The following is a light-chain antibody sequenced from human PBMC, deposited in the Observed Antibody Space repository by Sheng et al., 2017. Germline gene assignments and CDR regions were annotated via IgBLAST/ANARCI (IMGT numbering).Light chain of an antibody. CDR1: QDISNY. Sequence: DIQMTQSPSAMSAFVGDRVTITCRASQDISNYLAWFQQKPGKVPKLLIYVASTLQSGVPSRFSGSGSGTDFTLTINNLQPEDFATYYCQQAHSFPLTFGGGTKVEIK. J-gene: IGKJ4*01. CDR3: QQAHSFPLT. CDR2: VAS. V-gene: IGKV1-12*01.